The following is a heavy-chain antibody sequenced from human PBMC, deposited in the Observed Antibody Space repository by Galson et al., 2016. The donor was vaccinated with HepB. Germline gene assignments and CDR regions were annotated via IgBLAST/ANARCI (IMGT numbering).Heavy chain of an antibody. D-gene: IGHD6-19*01. V-gene: IGHV4-59*01. CDR3: ARERGSRDWYGPIDS. CDR2: IYYSGST. CDR1: GGSIRSYF. J-gene: IGHJ5*01. Sequence: ETLSLTCTVSGGSIRSYFWSWIRQPPGRGLEWIGYIYYSGSTKYNPSLESRVTISIDTSKTQFSLKLTSVTAADTAIYYCARERGSRDWYGPIDSWGQGTLVTVSS.